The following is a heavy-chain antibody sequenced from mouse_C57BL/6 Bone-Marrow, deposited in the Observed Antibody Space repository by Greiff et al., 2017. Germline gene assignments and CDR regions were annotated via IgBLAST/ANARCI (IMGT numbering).Heavy chain of an antibody. Sequence: VQLQQPGAELVKPGASVKLSCTASGFNFQDYYMHWVKQRPEQGLEWIGRIDPEDGEPKYAPKLQGKATITADTSSSTAYMQLSSLTSEDSSVDYCAICYCGNGDGFDYWGQGTSVTVSS. J-gene: IGHJ4*01. D-gene: IGHD2-1*01. CDR3: AICYCGNGDGFDY. V-gene: IGHV14-2*01. CDR2: IDPEDGEP. CDR1: GFNFQDYY.